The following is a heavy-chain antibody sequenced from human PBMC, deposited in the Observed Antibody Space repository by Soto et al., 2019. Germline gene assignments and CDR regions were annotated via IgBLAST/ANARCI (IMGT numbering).Heavy chain of an antibody. J-gene: IGHJ6*03. D-gene: IGHD1-20*01. V-gene: IGHV4-59*01. CDR3: ARGYNYYYYYYMDV. Sequence: SETLSLTCTVSGGSISSYYWSWIRQPPGKGLEWIGYIDYSGSTNYNPSLKSRVTISVDTSKNQFSLKLSSVTAADTAVYYCARGYNYYYYYYMDVWGKGTTVTVSS. CDR1: GGSISSYY. CDR2: IDYSGST.